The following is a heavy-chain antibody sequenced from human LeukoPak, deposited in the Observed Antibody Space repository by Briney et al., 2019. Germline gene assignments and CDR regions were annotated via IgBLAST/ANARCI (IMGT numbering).Heavy chain of an antibody. Sequence: GGSLRLSCGASGFTFSNYWMSWVRQAPGKGLQWVANIKGDGSDKYYVDSVKGRFTISRDNAKNSLYLQMNSLRAEDTAVYYCARDPYSGSYGNYYYYFMDVWGKGTTVTISS. D-gene: IGHD1-26*01. J-gene: IGHJ6*03. CDR2: IKGDGSDK. V-gene: IGHV3-7*01. CDR1: GFTFSNYW. CDR3: ARDPYSGSYGNYYYYFMDV.